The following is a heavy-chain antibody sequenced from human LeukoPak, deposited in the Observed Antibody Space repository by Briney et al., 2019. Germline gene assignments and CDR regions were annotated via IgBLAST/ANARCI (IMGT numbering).Heavy chain of an antibody. CDR1: GFTFSRYW. CDR3: AREMTLSHYFDY. CDR2: IKEDGSEK. Sequence: GGSLRLSCAASGFTFSRYWMSWVRQAPGKGLEWVANIKEDGSEKYYVDSVKGRFTISRDNAKNSLYLQMNSLRAEDTAVYYCAREMTLSHYFDYWGQGTLVTVSS. V-gene: IGHV3-7*03. D-gene: IGHD2-21*02. J-gene: IGHJ4*02.